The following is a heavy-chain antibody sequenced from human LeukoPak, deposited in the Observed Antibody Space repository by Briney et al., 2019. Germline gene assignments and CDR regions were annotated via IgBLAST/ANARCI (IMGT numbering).Heavy chain of an antibody. V-gene: IGHV4-59*08. CDR3: ARHWETSSWYVDY. Sequence: SETLSLTCTVSGGSISNYYWSWIRQPPGKGVEWIGYIYYSGSSNYNPSLKSRVTISVDTSKNQFSLKLSSVTAADTAVYYCARHWETSSWYVDYWGQGTLVTVSS. CDR1: GGSISNYY. CDR2: IYYSGSS. J-gene: IGHJ4*02. D-gene: IGHD6-13*01.